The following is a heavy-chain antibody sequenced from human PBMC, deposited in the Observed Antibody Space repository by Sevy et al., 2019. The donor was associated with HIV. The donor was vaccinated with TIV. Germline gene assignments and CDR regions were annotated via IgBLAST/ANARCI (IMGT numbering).Heavy chain of an antibody. CDR3: AVDVGISMIVVDLDY. CDR1: GYTFTNYG. J-gene: IGHJ4*02. CDR2: ISAYNGNT. V-gene: IGHV1-18*01. D-gene: IGHD3-22*01. Sequence: ASVKVACKASGYTFTNYGITWVRQAPGQGLEWMGWISAYNGNTNYAQTLQGRVTMTTDTSTSTAYIELKSLRSDDTAVYYFAVDVGISMIVVDLDYWCQGTLVTVSS.